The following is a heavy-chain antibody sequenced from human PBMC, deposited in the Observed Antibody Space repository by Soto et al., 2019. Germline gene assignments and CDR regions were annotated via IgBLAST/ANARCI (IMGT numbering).Heavy chain of an antibody. J-gene: IGHJ6*02. Sequence: GGSLRLSCTASGFTFGDYAMSWVRQAPGKGLEWVGFFRSKAYGGTTEYAASVKGRFTNSRDDSKSNAYLQMNSLKTEDTAVYYCTRETVVVVAASYGMDVWGQGTTVTVSS. CDR2: FRSKAYGGTT. CDR1: GFTFGDYA. CDR3: TRETVVVVAASYGMDV. V-gene: IGHV3-49*04. D-gene: IGHD2-15*01.